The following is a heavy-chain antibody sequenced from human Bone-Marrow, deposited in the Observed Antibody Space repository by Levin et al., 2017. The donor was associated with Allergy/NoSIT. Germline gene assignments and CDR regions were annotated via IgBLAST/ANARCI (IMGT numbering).Heavy chain of an antibody. V-gene: IGHV7-4-1*02. CDR1: GYTFTSYT. CDR2: INTNTGNP. J-gene: IGHJ6*02. CDR3: ARVYYDSSGYYQWDYYYYGMDV. Sequence: GASVKVSCKASGYTFTSYTMNWVRQAPGQGLEWMGWINTNTGNPTYAQGFTGRFVFSLDTSVSTAYLQISSLKAEDNAVYYCARVYYDSSGYYQWDYYYYGMDVWGQGTTVTVSS. D-gene: IGHD3-22*01.